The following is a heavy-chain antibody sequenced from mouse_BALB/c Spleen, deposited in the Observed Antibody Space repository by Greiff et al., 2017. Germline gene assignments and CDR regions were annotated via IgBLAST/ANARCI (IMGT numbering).Heavy chain of an antibody. V-gene: IGHV2-6-7*01. Sequence: VQRVESGPGLVAPSQSLSITCTVSGFSLTGYGVNWVRQPPGKGLEWLGMIWGDGSTDYNSALKSRLSISKDNSKSQVFLKMNSLQTDDTARYYCASYDGYYVGWFAYWGQGTLVTVSA. CDR3: ASYDGYYVGWFAY. CDR2: IWGDGST. J-gene: IGHJ3*01. D-gene: IGHD2-3*01. CDR1: GFSLTGYG.